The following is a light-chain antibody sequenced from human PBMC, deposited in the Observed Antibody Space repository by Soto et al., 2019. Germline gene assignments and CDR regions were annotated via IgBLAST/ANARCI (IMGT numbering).Light chain of an antibody. V-gene: IGLV2-14*01. CDR1: SSDVGNYNY. CDR3: RSFTGSYYV. Sequence: QSALTQPASVSGSPGQSITISCTGTSSDVGNYNYVSWYQQHPGKAPKLIIYGVSIRPSGVSNRFSGSKSGDTASLTISGLQAEDEADYHCRSFTGSYYVFGTGTKVTVL. J-gene: IGLJ1*01. CDR2: GVS.